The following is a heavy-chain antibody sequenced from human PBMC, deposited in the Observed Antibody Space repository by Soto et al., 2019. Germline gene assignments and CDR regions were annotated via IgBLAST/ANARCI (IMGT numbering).Heavy chain of an antibody. CDR2: SSAYNGNT. CDR3: ARASVSSYWFDR. D-gene: IGHD1-26*01. Sequence: ASVKVSCKASGYTFTSYGISWVRQAPGQGLERMGWSSAYNGNTNYAQKRQGRVTMTTDTSTSTAYMELRSLRSDDTSVYYCARASVSSYWFDRWGQGTLVTVSS. CDR1: GYTFTSYG. V-gene: IGHV1-18*01. J-gene: IGHJ5*02.